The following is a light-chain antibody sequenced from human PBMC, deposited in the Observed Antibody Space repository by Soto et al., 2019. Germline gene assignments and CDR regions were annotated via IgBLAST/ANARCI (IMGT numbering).Light chain of an antibody. V-gene: IGLV1-40*01. CDR3: QSYDSSLSDV. CDR2: GNS. Sequence: PRSACATPDRRFTISCTASRANIGAGYGLNWYQQLPGTAPKLLTYGNSNRPAGVPDRFSGSKSGNSASLAITGLQAEDAADYYCQSYDSSLSDVFGTGTKVTVL. J-gene: IGLJ1*01. CDR1: RANIGAGYG.